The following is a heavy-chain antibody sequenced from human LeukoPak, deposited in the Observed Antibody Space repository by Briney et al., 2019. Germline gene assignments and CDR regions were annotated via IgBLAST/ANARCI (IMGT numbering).Heavy chain of an antibody. V-gene: IGHV1-8*01. J-gene: IGHJ5*02. Sequence: GASVKVSCKASEYTFSSHDINWVRQATGQGLEWMGWMNPHSGNTGYAQKFQGRVTMTRNTPIGTAYMELSSLRSEDTAVYYCARGYSINCSSTSCNHYLNWFDPWGQGTLVTVSS. CDR2: MNPHSGNT. CDR3: ARGYSINCSSTSCNHYLNWFDP. CDR1: EYTFSSHD. D-gene: IGHD2-2*01.